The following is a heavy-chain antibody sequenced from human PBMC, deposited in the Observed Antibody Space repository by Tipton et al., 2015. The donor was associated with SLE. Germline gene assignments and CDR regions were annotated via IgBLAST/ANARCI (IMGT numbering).Heavy chain of an antibody. J-gene: IGHJ4*02. CDR1: GGSISSGSYY. CDR3: ARGYRATMVRGVIAGFDY. V-gene: IGHV4-61*09. D-gene: IGHD3-10*01. Sequence: LRLSCTVSGGSISSGSYYWSWIRQPAGKGLEWIGHIYTSGSTNYNPSLKSRVTISVDTSKNQFSLKLSSVTAADTAVYYCARGYRATMVRGVIAGFDYWGQGTLVTVSS. CDR2: IYTSGST.